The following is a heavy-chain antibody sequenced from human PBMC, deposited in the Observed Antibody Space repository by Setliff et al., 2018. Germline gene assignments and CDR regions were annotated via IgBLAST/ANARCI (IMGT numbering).Heavy chain of an antibody. J-gene: IGHJ4*02. D-gene: IGHD3-10*01. V-gene: IGHV3-7*03. CDR1: GFTFSNCW. CDR3: ATARRGYQYGSGSLFDD. Sequence: PGGSLRLSCAASGFTFSNCWVSWVRQAPGKGLEWLASINPDASEKYYVDSVKGRFIISSDNAKNSLYLQMTSLRTDDTAFYYCATARRGYQYGSGSLFDDWGQGTLVTVSS. CDR2: INPDASEK.